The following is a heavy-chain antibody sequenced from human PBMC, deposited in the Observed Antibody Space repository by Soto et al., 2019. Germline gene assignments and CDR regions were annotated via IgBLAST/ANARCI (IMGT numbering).Heavy chain of an antibody. D-gene: IGHD1-26*01. CDR1: GFTFSSYS. CDR2: ISSSSSYI. J-gene: IGHJ4*02. V-gene: IGHV3-21*01. CDR3: AVGWELLQLDY. Sequence: VGSLRLSCAASGFTFSSYSMNWVRQAPGKGLEWVSSISSSSSYIYYADSVKGRFTISRDNAKNSLYLQMNSLRAEDTAVYYCAVGWELLQLDYWGQGTLVTVSS.